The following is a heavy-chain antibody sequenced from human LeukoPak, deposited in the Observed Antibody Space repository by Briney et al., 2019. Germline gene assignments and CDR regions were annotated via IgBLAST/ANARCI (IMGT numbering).Heavy chain of an antibody. CDR2: IIPIFGTA. V-gene: IGHV1-69*13. CDR1: GYTFTSYG. Sequence: GASVKVSCKASGYTFTSYGISWVRQAPGQGLEWMGGIIPIFGTAKYAQKFQGRVTITADESTGTAYMELSSLRSEDTAVYYCARSPSGYSGYDPVYYWGQGTLVTVSS. J-gene: IGHJ4*02. D-gene: IGHD5-12*01. CDR3: ARSPSGYSGYDPVYY.